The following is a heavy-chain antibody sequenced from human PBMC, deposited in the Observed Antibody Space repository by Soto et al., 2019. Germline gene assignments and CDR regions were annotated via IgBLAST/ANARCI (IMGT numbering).Heavy chain of an antibody. CDR2: ISAYNGNT. CDR3: ARDSPTPSYCSGGSCYPAHGMDF. D-gene: IGHD2-15*01. Sequence: ASVKVSCKASGYTFTSYGISWVRQAPGQGLEWMGWISAYNGNTNYAQKLQGRVTMTTDTSTSTAYMELRSLRSDDTAVYYCARDSPTPSYCSGGSCYPAHGMDFWGQGTTVIVSS. V-gene: IGHV1-18*04. J-gene: IGHJ6*02. CDR1: GYTFTSYG.